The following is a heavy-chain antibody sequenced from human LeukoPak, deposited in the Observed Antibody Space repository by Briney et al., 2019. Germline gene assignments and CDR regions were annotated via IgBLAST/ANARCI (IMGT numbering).Heavy chain of an antibody. CDR1: GYTFTGYY. J-gene: IGHJ4*02. CDR2: INPNSGGT. CDR3: ARALGGSYSGFDY. Sequence: ASVKVSCKASGYTFTGYYMHWVRQAPGQGLEWMGWINPNSGGTNYAQKFQGRVTMTRDTSISTAYMELSRLRSDDTAVYYCARALGGSYSGFDYWGQGTLVTVSS. D-gene: IGHD1-26*01. V-gene: IGHV1-2*02.